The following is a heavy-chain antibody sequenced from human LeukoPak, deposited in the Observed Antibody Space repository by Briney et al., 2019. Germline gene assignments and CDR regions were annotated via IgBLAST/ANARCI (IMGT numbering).Heavy chain of an antibody. V-gene: IGHV1-2*02. D-gene: IGHD2-2*03. Sequence: RASVKVSCKTSQNTFSGYHIHGVRKAPGQGPEWMGWIDPNSGATKYTEKFQGRVTMSRDTSITTAYMELIRLTYDDTAVYYSARDLDRKVHLAIYKYYMDVWGIGTTVTVSS. CDR3: ARDLDRKVHLAIYKYYMDV. J-gene: IGHJ6*03. CDR2: IDPNSGAT. CDR1: QNTFSGYH.